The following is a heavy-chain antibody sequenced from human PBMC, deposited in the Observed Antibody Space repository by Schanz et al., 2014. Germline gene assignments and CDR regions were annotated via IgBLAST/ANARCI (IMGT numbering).Heavy chain of an antibody. CDR3: AKGRGSWGYFFDY. V-gene: IGHV3-30*18. CDR1: GFSFSDYG. CDR2: ISYHGSER. D-gene: IGHD6-13*01. J-gene: IGHJ4*02. Sequence: QVQLVESGGGVVQPGRSLRLSCAGSGFSFSDYGMHWVRQAPGRGLEWVAVISYHGSERYYADSVKGRFTISRDNSKNTLYLQMNSLRTEDTAVYYCAKGRGSWGYFFDYWGQGTLVTVSS.